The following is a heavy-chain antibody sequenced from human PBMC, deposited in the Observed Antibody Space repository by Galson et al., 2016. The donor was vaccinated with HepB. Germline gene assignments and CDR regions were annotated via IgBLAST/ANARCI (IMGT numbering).Heavy chain of an antibody. J-gene: IGHJ3*01. CDR3: ARQGLDAFDV. CDR1: GGSITSYY. CDR2: IYYIGTT. Sequence: ETLSLTCTVSGGSITSYYWSWIRQPPGKGLEWIGYIYYIGTTNYSPSLKSRVTISLDTSENQFSLTLSSVTAADTAVYFCARQGLDAFDVWGQGRMVTVSS. V-gene: IGHV4-59*08.